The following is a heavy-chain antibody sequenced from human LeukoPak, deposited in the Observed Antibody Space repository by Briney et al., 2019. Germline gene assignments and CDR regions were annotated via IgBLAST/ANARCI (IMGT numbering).Heavy chain of an antibody. V-gene: IGHV3-7*01. CDR3: AKDMSSPTHFYYFGY. D-gene: IGHD1-26*01. CDR1: GFTFNNYW. Sequence: GGSLRLSCAASGFTFNNYWMSWVRQAPGKGLEWVASIKEDGGEKYYVDSVKGRFTISRDNAKDSLYLHMNSLRAEDTAVYYCAKDMSSPTHFYYFGYWGQGTLVTVSS. CDR2: IKEDGGEK. J-gene: IGHJ4*02.